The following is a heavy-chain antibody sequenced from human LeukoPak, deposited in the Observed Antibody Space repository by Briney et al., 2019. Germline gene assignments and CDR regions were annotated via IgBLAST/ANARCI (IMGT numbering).Heavy chain of an antibody. CDR2: ISAYKGVT. CDR3: ARVNDIAVVAAAAPHYEY. D-gene: IGHD2-15*01. V-gene: IGHV1-18*01. J-gene: IGHJ4*02. Sequence: GASVKVSCKPSGYTFISYGISWVRQAPGQGLEWVGWISAYKGVTDYAQKFQGRVAMTTDTSTSTVHMELMRLTFEDTAVYYCARVNDIAVVAAAAPHYEYWGQGTLVTVSS. CDR1: GYTFISYG.